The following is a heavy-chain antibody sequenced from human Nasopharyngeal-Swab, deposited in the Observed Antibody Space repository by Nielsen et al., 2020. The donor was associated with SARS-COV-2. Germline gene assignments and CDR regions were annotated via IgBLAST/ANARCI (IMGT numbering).Heavy chain of an antibody. D-gene: IGHD2-2*01. CDR3: AKSAGIVVPAAMLGTIDY. Sequence: GESLKISCAASGFTFSSYAMSWVRQAPGKGLEWVSAISGSGGSTYYADSVKGRFTISRDNSKNTLYLQMNSLRAEDTAVYYCAKSAGIVVPAAMLGTIDYWGRGTLVTVSS. CDR1: GFTFSSYA. J-gene: IGHJ4*02. V-gene: IGHV3-23*01. CDR2: ISGSGGST.